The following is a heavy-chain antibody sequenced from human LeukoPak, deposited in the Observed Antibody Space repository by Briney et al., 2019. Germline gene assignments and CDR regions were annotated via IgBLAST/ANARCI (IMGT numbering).Heavy chain of an antibody. CDR1: GFTFSTYA. Sequence: GGSLRLSCAASGFTFSTYAMSWVRQAPGKGLEWVSAISGSGGSTYYADSVKGRFTISRDNSKNTLYLQMNSLRAEDTAVYYCAKASFRYCTNGVCYFDYRGQGTLVTVSS. CDR3: AKASFRYCTNGVCYFDY. D-gene: IGHD2-8*01. J-gene: IGHJ4*02. CDR2: ISGSGGST. V-gene: IGHV3-23*01.